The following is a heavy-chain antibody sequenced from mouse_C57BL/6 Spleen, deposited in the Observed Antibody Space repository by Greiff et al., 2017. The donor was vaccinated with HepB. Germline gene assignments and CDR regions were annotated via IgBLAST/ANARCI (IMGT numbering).Heavy chain of an antibody. CDR2: ILPGSGST. J-gene: IGHJ1*03. V-gene: IGHV1-9*01. CDR3: ARSNYYGSSYEYWYFDV. D-gene: IGHD1-1*01. Sequence: QVQLKESGAELMKPGASVKLSCKATGYTFTGYWIEWVKQRPGHGLEWIGEILPGSGSTNYNEKFKGKATFTADTSSNTAYMQLSSLTTEDSAIYYCARSNYYGSSYEYWYFDVWGTGTTVTVSS. CDR1: GYTFTGYW.